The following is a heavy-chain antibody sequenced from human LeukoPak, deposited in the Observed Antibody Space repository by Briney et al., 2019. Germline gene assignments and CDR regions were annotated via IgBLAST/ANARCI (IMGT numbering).Heavy chain of an antibody. CDR3: ARDLHYYVARDV. Sequence: GGSLRLSCAASGFTFSGYAMNWVRQAPGKGLEWVSHIYSSDTTYADSVKSRFTISRDNAKNSLYLQMNSLRDEDTAVYYCARDLHYYVARDVGGKGTTVYVSS. CDR1: GFTFSGYA. D-gene: IGHD3-10*02. CDR2: IYSSDTT. V-gene: IGHV3-48*02. J-gene: IGHJ6*03.